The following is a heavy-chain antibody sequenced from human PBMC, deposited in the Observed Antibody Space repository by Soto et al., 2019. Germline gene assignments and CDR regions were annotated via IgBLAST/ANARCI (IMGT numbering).Heavy chain of an antibody. CDR2: IIPIFGTA. Sequence: QVQLVQSGAGVKKPGSSVKVSCKASGGTFSSYAISWVRQVPGQGLEWVGGIIPIFGTANYSQKFQGSVTITADKSTNRANIVLSSVRSEDTVEYYCARDEVEGRGLRGGDYYGGVDLWGQGTTVTVSS. D-gene: IGHD2-21*01. J-gene: IGHJ6*02. CDR3: ARDEVEGRGLRGGDYYGGVDL. V-gene: IGHV1-69*06. CDR1: GGTFSSYA.